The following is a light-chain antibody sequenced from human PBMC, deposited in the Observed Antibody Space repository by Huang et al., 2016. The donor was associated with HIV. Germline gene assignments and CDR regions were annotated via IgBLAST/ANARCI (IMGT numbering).Light chain of an antibody. CDR1: QNINSV. CDR3: QQSYNTSWT. Sequence: DIQLTQSPSSLSASVGDRVTITCLASQNINSVLNWYKQTPGKAPNLLIYAASSLQSGVPSRFSGSGSGTDFTLTISGLQPVDLGTYYCQQSYNTSWTFGQGTTVEIK. J-gene: IGKJ1*01. V-gene: IGKV1-39*01. CDR2: AAS.